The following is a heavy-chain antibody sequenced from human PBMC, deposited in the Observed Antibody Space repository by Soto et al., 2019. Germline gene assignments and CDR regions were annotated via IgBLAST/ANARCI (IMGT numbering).Heavy chain of an antibody. J-gene: IGHJ4*02. D-gene: IGHD2-2*03. CDR3: AKMEGMDPWAYSFDY. CDR2: IYGGGNGP. Sequence: EVKVLESGGGLVQPGGSLRLSCAATGFTFSDFAMSWVRQAPGKGLEWVARIYGGGNGPHYADSVKGRVTISRDNSKNTLYLQMNSLRADDTAVYYCAKMEGMDPWAYSFDYWGQGTLVTVSS. CDR1: GFTFSDFA. V-gene: IGHV3-23*01.